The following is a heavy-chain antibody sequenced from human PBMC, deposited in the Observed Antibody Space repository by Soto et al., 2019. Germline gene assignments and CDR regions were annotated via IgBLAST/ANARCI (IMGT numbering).Heavy chain of an antibody. CDR1: GYTFTNFG. CDR2: ISAYNGAT. V-gene: IGHV1-18*01. CDR3: AQDGEGSSGYGIDY. D-gene: IGHD5-12*01. J-gene: IGHJ4*02. Sequence: QVPLIQSGAELKKPGASVKVSCETSGYTFTNFGVSWVRQAPGQGPEWMGWISAYNGATEYAQKVQGRITITTNTSTSTAYMELRSLTSDDTAVYYCAQDGEGSSGYGIDYWGQGTLVTVSA.